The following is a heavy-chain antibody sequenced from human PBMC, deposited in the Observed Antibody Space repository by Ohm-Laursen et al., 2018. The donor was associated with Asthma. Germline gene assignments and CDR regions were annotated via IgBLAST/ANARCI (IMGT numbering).Heavy chain of an antibody. J-gene: IGHJ6*02. CDR2: IIGSGADT. CDR1: GFTFSSYA. Sequence: SLRLSCTASGFTFSSYAMSWVRQAPGKGLECVSAIIGSGADTYYADSVKGRFTISRDNSKNTLYLQMNNLRAEDTAVYYCARETATGSQNIHYYDLDVWGQGTTVIVSS. V-gene: IGHV3-23*01. D-gene: IGHD2-15*01. CDR3: ARETATGSQNIHYYDLDV.